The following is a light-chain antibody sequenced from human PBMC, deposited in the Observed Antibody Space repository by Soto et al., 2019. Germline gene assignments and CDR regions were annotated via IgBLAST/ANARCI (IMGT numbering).Light chain of an antibody. CDR2: GNT. Sequence: QSVLTQPPSVSGAPGQRVTISCTGSSSNIGAGYGVNWYQQLPGTAPKLLIYGNTNRPSGVPDRISGSKSGNSASLAITGLQAEDEADYYCESYDSTLSGSRFGGGTKLTVL. CDR3: ESYDSTLSGSR. CDR1: SSNIGAGYG. V-gene: IGLV1-40*01. J-gene: IGLJ3*02.